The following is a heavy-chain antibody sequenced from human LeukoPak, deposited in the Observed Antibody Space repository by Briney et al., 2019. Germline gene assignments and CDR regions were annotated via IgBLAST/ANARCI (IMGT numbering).Heavy chain of an antibody. V-gene: IGHV4-59*01. Sequence: SETLSLTCTVPGGSISRYYWSWIRQPPGKGLEWIGNIYDRGSTKYNPSLKSRVTISVDTSKNQFSLRLSSVTAADTAVYYCARGRTFDNWGQGTLVTVSS. CDR2: IYDRGST. CDR3: ARGRTFDN. J-gene: IGHJ4*02. CDR1: GGSISRYY.